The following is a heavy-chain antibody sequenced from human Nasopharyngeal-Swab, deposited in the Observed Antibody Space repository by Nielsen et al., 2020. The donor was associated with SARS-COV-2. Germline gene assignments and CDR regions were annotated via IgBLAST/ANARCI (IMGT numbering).Heavy chain of an antibody. J-gene: IGHJ3*02. CDR1: GFTFSSYG. CDR3: AREMYYYDSSGYYPSAFDI. CDR2: IWYDGSNK. D-gene: IGHD3-22*01. V-gene: IGHV3-33*01. Sequence: GESLKISCAASGFTFSSYGMHWVRQAPGKGLEWVAVIWYDGSNKYYADSVKGRFTISRDNSKNTLYLQMNSLRAEDTAVHYCAREMYYYDSSGYYPSAFDIWGQGTMVTVSS.